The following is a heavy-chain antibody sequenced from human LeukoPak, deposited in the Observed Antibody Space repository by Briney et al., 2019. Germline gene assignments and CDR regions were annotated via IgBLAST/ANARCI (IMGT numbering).Heavy chain of an antibody. CDR2: IKQDGSEK. Sequence: AGSLRLSCAASGFTFNNYWMSWVRQAPGKGLEWVANIKQDGSEKYYADSVKGRFTISRDNVKNSLYLQMNSLSAEDTAVYYCARFDYGDYDDAFDIWGQGTMVTVSS. D-gene: IGHD4-17*01. CDR3: ARFDYGDYDDAFDI. V-gene: IGHV3-7*01. J-gene: IGHJ3*02. CDR1: GFTFNNYW.